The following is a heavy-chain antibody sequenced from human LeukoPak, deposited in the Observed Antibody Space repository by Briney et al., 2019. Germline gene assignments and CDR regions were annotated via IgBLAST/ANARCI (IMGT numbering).Heavy chain of an antibody. CDR2: ISWNSGSI. CDR3: AKDEAYDSSGPFDY. J-gene: IGHJ4*02. CDR1: GFTFDDYA. V-gene: IGHV3-9*01. D-gene: IGHD3-22*01. Sequence: SLRLSCAASGFTFDDYAMHWVRQAPGKGLEWVSGISWNSGSIGYADSVKGRFTISRDNAKNSLYLQMNSLRAEDTALYYCAKDEAYDSSGPFDYWGQGTLVTVSS.